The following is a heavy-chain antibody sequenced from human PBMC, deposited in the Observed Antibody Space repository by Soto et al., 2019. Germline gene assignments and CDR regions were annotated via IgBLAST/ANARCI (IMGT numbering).Heavy chain of an antibody. CDR2: VHSGGTTT. D-gene: IGHD3-10*01. CDR1: GFTFDYYW. V-gene: IGHV3-74*01. CDR3: ARGDRGGFDL. Sequence: VPLVESGGGLVQPGESLRLSCAASGFTFDYYWMHWVRQAPGKGLVWVSRVHSGGTTTTYADSVEGRFTISRDNARSTVSMQMSSLRAEDTAIYYCARGDRGGFDLWGHGTMVTVSS. J-gene: IGHJ3*01.